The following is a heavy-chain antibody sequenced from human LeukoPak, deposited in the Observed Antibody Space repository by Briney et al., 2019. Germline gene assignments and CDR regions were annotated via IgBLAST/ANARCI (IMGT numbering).Heavy chain of an antibody. D-gene: IGHD2-2*01. CDR1: GGSFSGYY. Sequence: LETLSLTCAVYGGSFSGYYWSWIRQPPGKGLEWIGEINHSGSTNYNPSLKSRVTISVDTSKNQFSLKLSSVTAADTAVYYCARGPPEDIAVVPARPGAFDIWGQGTMVTVSS. J-gene: IGHJ3*02. V-gene: IGHV4-34*01. CDR2: INHSGST. CDR3: ARGPPEDIAVVPARPGAFDI.